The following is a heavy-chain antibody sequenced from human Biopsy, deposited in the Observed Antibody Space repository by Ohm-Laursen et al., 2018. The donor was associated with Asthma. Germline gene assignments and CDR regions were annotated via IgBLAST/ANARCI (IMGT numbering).Heavy chain of an antibody. CDR3: ARGGLHYYEYYGMDV. V-gene: IGHV1-69*01. D-gene: IGHD2-21*02. J-gene: IGHJ6*02. Sequence: SSVKVSCKAPGGTFSNFAISWVRQAPGQGLEWLGGIMTVFGTTNYAQKFQGRVTITADESTSTAYMEVTSLRPEDTAVYYCARGGLHYYEYYGMDVWGQGTTVTVS. CDR2: IMTVFGTT. CDR1: GGTFSNFA.